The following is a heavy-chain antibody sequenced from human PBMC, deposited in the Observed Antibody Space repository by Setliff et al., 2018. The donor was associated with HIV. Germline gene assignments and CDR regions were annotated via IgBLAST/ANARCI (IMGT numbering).Heavy chain of an antibody. V-gene: IGHV4-31*03. J-gene: IGHJ4*02. CDR3: ARHANYDFWSGYWGYYFDY. Sequence: SETLSLTCTVSGGSINSGGYYWSWIRQHPGKGLEWIGYIYYSGSTYYNPSLKSRVTTSVDTPKNQFSLKLNSVTAADTAVYYCARHANYDFWSGYWGYYFDYWGQGTLVTVSS. D-gene: IGHD3-3*01. CDR1: GGSINSGGYY. CDR2: IYYSGST.